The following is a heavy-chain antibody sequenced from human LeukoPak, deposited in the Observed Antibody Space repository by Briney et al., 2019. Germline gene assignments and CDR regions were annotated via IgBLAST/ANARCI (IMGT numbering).Heavy chain of an antibody. CDR3: AKMDYYDSSGYPPVDY. Sequence: GGSLRLSCAASGFTVSSNYMSWVRQAPGKGLEWVSVIYSGGSTYYADSVKGRFTISRDNSKNTLYLQMNSLRAEDTAVYYCAKMDYYDSSGYPPVDYWGQGTLVTVSS. D-gene: IGHD3-22*01. CDR2: IYSGGST. J-gene: IGHJ4*02. CDR1: GFTVSSNY. V-gene: IGHV3-53*01.